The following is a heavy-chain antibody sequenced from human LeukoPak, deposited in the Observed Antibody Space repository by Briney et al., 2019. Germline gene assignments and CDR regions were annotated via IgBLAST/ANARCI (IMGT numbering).Heavy chain of an antibody. J-gene: IGHJ6*03. V-gene: IGHV3-30*18. CDR1: GFTFSSYG. Sequence: QTGGSLRLSCAASGFTFSSYGMHWVRQAPGKGLEWVAVISYDGSNKYYADSVKGRFTISRDNSKNTLYLQMNSLRAEDTAVYYCAKESYSGYEGYYYYYMDVWGKGTTVTISS. CDR2: ISYDGSNK. CDR3: AKESYSGYEGYYYYYMDV. D-gene: IGHD5-12*01.